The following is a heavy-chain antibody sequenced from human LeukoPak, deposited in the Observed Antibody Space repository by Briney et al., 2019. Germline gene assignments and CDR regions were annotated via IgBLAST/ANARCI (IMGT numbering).Heavy chain of an antibody. J-gene: IGHJ3*02. D-gene: IGHD6-25*01. CDR3: ARDRGYPRDDALDI. CDR1: GYTFITYY. V-gene: IGHV1-46*01. Sequence: ASVKVSCKASGYTFITYYIHWLRQAPGQGLEWMGLINPSVGRSSYAQTFQGRLTMASDTSATTVYMELSSLRSEDTAVYYCARDRGYPRDDALDIWGQGTMVTVSS. CDR2: INPSVGRS.